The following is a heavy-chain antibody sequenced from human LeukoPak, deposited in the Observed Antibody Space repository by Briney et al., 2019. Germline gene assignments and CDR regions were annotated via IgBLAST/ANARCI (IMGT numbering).Heavy chain of an antibody. Sequence: GGSLRLSCAASEFTFSGYDMHWVRQAPGRGLEWVSCISSSGDIVYYADSVKGRFTVSRDHAKNSLYLQMNSLRAEDTALYYCARGNYRSSWYYFDYWGQGTLVTVSS. CDR2: ISSSGDIV. V-gene: IGHV3-48*03. CDR1: EFTFSGYD. CDR3: ARGNYRSSWYYFDY. J-gene: IGHJ4*02. D-gene: IGHD6-13*01.